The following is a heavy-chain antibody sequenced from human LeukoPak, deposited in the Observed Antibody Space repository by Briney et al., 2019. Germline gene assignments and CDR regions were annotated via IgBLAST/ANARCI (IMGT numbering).Heavy chain of an antibody. CDR3: TREADYYDSSGYPY. Sequence: GGSLRLSCTASGFTIGDYAMSWFRQAPGKGLEWVGFIRSKAYGGTTEYAASVKGRFTISRDDSKSIAYLQMNSLKTEDTAVYYCTREADYYDSSGYPYWGQGTLVTVSS. D-gene: IGHD3-22*01. J-gene: IGHJ4*02. CDR2: IRSKAYGGTT. CDR1: GFTIGDYA. V-gene: IGHV3-49*03.